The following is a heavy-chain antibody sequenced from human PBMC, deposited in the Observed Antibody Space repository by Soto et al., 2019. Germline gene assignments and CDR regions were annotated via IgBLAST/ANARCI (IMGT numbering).Heavy chain of an antibody. CDR1: GFTFSSYA. CDR2: ISGSGGST. J-gene: IGHJ4*02. CDR3: AKGPQLTPRRIAVAGIRADY. Sequence: GGSLRLSCAASGFTFSSYAMSWVRQAPGKGLEWVSAISGSGGSTYYADSVKGRFTISRDNSKNTLYLQMNSLRAEDTAVYYCAKGPQLTPRRIAVAGIRADYWGQGTLVTVSS. V-gene: IGHV3-23*01. D-gene: IGHD6-19*01.